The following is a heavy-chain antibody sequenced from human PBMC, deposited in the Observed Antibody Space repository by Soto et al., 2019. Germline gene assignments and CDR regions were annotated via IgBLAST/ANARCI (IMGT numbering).Heavy chain of an antibody. D-gene: IGHD3-22*01. J-gene: IGHJ4*02. V-gene: IGHV3-33*01. CDR2: IWYDGSNK. CDR1: GFTFSSYG. CDR3: ASDRGSSGYIPFGY. Sequence: QVQLVESGGGVVQPGRSLRLSCAASGFTFSSYGMHWVRQAPGKGLEWVAVIWYDGSNKYYADSVKGRFTISRDNSKNTLYLQMNSLRDEDRAVYYCASDRGSSGYIPFGYGGQGALVTVSS.